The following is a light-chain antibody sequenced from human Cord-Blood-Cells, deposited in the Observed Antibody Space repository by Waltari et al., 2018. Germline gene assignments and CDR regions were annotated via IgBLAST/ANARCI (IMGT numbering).Light chain of an antibody. Sequence: DIQMTHSPSSLSASVGDRVPITCRASQSISSYLNWYQQKPGKAPKLLIYAASSLQSGVPSRFSGSGSGTDFTLTISSLQPEDFATYYCQQSYSTLMYTFGQGTKLEIK. V-gene: IGKV1-39*01. CDR1: QSISSY. J-gene: IGKJ2*01. CDR3: QQSYSTLMYT. CDR2: AAS.